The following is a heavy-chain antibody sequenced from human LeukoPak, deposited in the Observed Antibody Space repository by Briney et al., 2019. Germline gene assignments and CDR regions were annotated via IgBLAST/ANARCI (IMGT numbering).Heavy chain of an antibody. CDR3: ARDQGDGYKPGFDY. Sequence: PSETLSLTCTVSGGSISSYYWSWIRQPPGKGLEWIGYIYYSGSTNYNPSLKSRVTISVDTSKNQFSLKLSSVTAADTAVYYCARDQGDGYKPGFDYWGQGTLVTVSS. CDR2: IYYSGST. V-gene: IGHV4-59*01. J-gene: IGHJ4*02. CDR1: GGSISSYY. D-gene: IGHD5-24*01.